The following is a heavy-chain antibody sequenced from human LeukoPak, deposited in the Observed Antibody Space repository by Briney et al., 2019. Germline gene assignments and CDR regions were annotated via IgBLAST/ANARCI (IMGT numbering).Heavy chain of an antibody. CDR2: IRSKAYGGTT. CDR3: TRVHDMEQWLLYYCDY. Sequence: PGRSLRLSCTASGFTFGDYAMSWVRQAPGKGLEWVGFIRSKAYGGTTEYAASVKGRFTISRDDSKSIAYLQMNSLKTEDTAVYYCTRVHDMEQWLLYYCDYWGQGTLVTVSS. D-gene: IGHD6-19*01. V-gene: IGHV3-49*04. J-gene: IGHJ4*02. CDR1: GFTFGDYA.